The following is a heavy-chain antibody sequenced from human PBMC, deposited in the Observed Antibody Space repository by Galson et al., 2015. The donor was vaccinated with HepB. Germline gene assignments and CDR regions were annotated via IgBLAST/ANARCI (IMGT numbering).Heavy chain of an antibody. CDR3: AREGTSLKNFDY. Sequence: SVKVSCKASGYTLASYYMHWVRQAPGQGLEWMGQITPSGDGTRYAQKFQGRVTMTIDTSTSTVYMEFSSLTSEDTAVYYCAREGTSLKNFDYWGQGTLVTFSS. CDR1: GYTLASYY. CDR2: ITPSGDGT. J-gene: IGHJ4*02. V-gene: IGHV1-46*01.